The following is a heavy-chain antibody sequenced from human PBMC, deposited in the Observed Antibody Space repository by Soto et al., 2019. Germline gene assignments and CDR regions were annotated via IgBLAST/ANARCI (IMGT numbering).Heavy chain of an antibody. Sequence: AASVKVSCKASGYTFTSYYMHWVRRAPGQGLEWMGIINPSGGSTSYAQKFQGRVTMTRDTSTSTVYMELSSLRSEDTAVYYCAREARMTTVTRSYWYFDLWGRGTLVTVSS. CDR3: AREARMTTVTRSYWYFDL. CDR1: GYTFTSYY. D-gene: IGHD4-17*01. J-gene: IGHJ2*01. V-gene: IGHV1-46*01. CDR2: INPSGGST.